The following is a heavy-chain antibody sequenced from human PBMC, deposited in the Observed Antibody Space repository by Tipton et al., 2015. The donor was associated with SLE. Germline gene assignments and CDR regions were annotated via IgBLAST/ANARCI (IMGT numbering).Heavy chain of an antibody. Sequence: TLSLTCTVSGGSISSSSYYWGWIRQPPGKGLEWIGSIYYSGSTYYNPSLKSRVTISVDTSKNQFSLKLSPVTAADTAVYYCARGEGSSSAEYFQHWGQGTLVTASS. J-gene: IGHJ1*01. CDR3: ARGEGSSSAEYFQH. CDR1: GGSISSSSYY. CDR2: IYYSGST. V-gene: IGHV4-39*07. D-gene: IGHD6-6*01.